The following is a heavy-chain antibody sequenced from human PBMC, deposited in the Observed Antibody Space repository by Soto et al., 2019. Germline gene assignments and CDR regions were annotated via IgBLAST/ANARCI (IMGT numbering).Heavy chain of an antibody. CDR1: GYTFTGYY. D-gene: IGHD3-9*01. Sequence: ASVKVSCKASGYTFTGYYMHWVRQAPGQGLEWMGWINPNSGGTNYAQKFQGWVTMTRDTSISTAYMELSRLRSDDTAVYYFARPPFPYYEILTGYRNNWFDPGGKGTLVTVSS. CDR3: ARPPFPYYEILTGYRNNWFDP. J-gene: IGHJ5*02. V-gene: IGHV1-2*04. CDR2: INPNSGGT.